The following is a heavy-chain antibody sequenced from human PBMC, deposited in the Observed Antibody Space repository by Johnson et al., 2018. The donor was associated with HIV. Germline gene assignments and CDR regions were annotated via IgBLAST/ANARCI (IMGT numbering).Heavy chain of an antibody. D-gene: IGHD6-13*01. CDR2: IWYDGNNK. CDR3: ARDRGSSWQHDAFDI. Sequence: QVQLVESGGGLVQPGGSLRLSCAASGFTFSSYAMHWVRQAPGKGLEWVAVIWYDGNNKYYADSVKGRFTISRDNSKNTLYLQMNSLRAEDTAVYYCARDRGSSWQHDAFDIWGQGTMVTVSS. J-gene: IGHJ3*02. V-gene: IGHV3-30*04. CDR1: GFTFSSYA.